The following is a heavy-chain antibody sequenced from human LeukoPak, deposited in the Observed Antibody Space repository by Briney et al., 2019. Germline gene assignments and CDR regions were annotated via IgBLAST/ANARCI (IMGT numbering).Heavy chain of an antibody. V-gene: IGHV3-30*03. Sequence: GGSLRLSCVTSGFTFSRYAMHWVRQAPGKGLQWVTVTSYDGSDTYYADSVKGRFTLSRDNSKNTLYLQMSSLRVDDTALYYCAREYDLVTGLDYWGQGTLVTVSS. CDR3: AREYDLVTGLDY. CDR2: TSYDGSDT. J-gene: IGHJ4*02. CDR1: GFTFSRYA. D-gene: IGHD3-9*01.